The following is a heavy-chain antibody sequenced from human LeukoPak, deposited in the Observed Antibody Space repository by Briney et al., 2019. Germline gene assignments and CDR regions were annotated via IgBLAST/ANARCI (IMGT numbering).Heavy chain of an antibody. D-gene: IGHD6-19*01. CDR1: GFTFSSYA. J-gene: IGHJ4*02. V-gene: IGHV3-30*18. CDR3: AKYQRQWLSKGGFDY. Sequence: AGRSLRLSCAASGFTFSSYAMHWVRQAPGKGLEWVPVISYDGNNKYYADSVKGRFTISSDNSKNTLYLQMDNLRTEYTALYYCAKYQRQWLSKGGFDYWGQGTLVTASS. CDR2: ISYDGNNK.